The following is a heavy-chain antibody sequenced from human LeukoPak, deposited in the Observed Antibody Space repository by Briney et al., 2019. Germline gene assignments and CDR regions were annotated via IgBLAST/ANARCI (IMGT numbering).Heavy chain of an antibody. Sequence: SETLSLTCGASGASMKDYYWSWIRQTPGKGLEWIGHVHHSFSSNFSPSLKSRVTMSMDTSKSQFSLRVTSVTAADTAVYYCACYSVLGRTFDCWGQGTQVTVSS. V-gene: IGHV4-59*01. J-gene: IGHJ4*02. D-gene: IGHD4-11*01. CDR3: ACYSVLGRTFDC. CDR2: VHHSFSS. CDR1: GASMKDYY.